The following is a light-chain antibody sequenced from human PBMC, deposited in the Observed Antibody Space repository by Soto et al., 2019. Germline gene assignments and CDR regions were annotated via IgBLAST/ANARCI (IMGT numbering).Light chain of an antibody. J-gene: IGKJ1*01. V-gene: IGKV3D-15*01. Sequence: EIVLTQSPGTLSLSPGERATLSCRASQSVSNNYLAWYQQKPGQAPRLLIYGASNRATGIPARFSGSGSGTEFTLTISSLQSEDFAVYYCQQYSNWHTFGQGTKVDI. CDR1: QSVSNN. CDR2: GAS. CDR3: QQYSNWHT.